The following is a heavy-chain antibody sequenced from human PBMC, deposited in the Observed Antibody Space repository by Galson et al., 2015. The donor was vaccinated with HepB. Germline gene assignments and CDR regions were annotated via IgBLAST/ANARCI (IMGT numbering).Heavy chain of an antibody. CDR2: IIPIFGTA. CDR3: ARGPLGYCSGGSCYRHTYYFDY. V-gene: IGHV1-69*06. J-gene: IGHJ4*02. D-gene: IGHD2-15*01. Sequence: SVKVSCKASGGTFSSYAISWVRQAPGQGLEWMGGIIPIFGTANYAQKFQGRVTITADKSTSTAYMELSSLRSEDTAVYYCARGPLGYCSGGSCYRHTYYFDYWGQGTLVTVSS. CDR1: GGTFSSYA.